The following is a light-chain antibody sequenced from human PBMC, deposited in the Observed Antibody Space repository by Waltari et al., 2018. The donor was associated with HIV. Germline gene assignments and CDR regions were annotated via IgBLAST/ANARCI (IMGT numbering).Light chain of an antibody. CDR1: NSNIGSND. CDR3: GTRDNDLGPVV. J-gene: IGLJ2*01. CDR2: EST. Sequence: SVLTQPPSKSAAPGQTVTISCTGHNSNIGSNDVSWYQQLPGASPRLIIYESTKRPSLISDRFSASTSDTTATLDIAGLQPGDEAIYYCGTRDNDLGPVVLGGGTWVTVL. V-gene: IGLV1-51*02.